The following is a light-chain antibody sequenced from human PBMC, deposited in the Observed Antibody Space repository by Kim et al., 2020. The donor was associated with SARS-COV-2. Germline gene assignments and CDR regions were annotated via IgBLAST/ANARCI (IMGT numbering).Light chain of an antibody. CDR1: QRIGTS. Sequence: SVGDRSTNTCRASQRIGTSFACYQQKPGKAPKDLVFKASNLDSGVQLRFSSSGSGTEFTLAISSLQTADFVSYYCQQHHSYSIAFGGGTKVDIK. CDR3: QQHHSYSIA. V-gene: IGKV1-5*03. CDR2: KAS. J-gene: IGKJ4*01.